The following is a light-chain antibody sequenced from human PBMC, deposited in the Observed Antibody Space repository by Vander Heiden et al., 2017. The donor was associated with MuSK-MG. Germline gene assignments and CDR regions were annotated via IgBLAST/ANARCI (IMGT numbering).Light chain of an antibody. CDR2: DAS. CDR1: QSVSSY. Sequence: IMLTHYPATLSLSPGERATPSCGASQSVSSYLAWYQQKPGQAPRLLIYDASNRATGIPARFSGSASGTDFTLTISSLAPEDFAVYYCQRRSNWPKTFGQGTKVEIK. V-gene: IGKV3-11*01. J-gene: IGKJ1*01. CDR3: QRRSNWPKT.